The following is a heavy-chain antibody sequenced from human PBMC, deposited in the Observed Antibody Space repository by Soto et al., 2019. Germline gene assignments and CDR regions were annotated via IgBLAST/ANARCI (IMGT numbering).Heavy chain of an antibody. CDR2: ISGTGGGT. Sequence: EVHLLESGGGLVQPGGSLRLSCAASGFTFSNYAMTWVRQAPGKGLEWVSVISGTGGGTNNADSAKGRFTTSRDNSKNTLYLQMNSLRAADTAVYYCAKRAFYGSGIPNYYGMDVWGQGTAVTVSS. V-gene: IGHV3-23*01. D-gene: IGHD3-10*01. J-gene: IGHJ6*02. CDR1: GFTFSNYA. CDR3: AKRAFYGSGIPNYYGMDV.